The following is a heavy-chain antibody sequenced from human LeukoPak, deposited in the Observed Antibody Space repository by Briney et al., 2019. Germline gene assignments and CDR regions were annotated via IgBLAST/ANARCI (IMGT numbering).Heavy chain of an antibody. Sequence: GGSLRLSCAASGFTFSSYWMTWVRQAPGKGLEWVANINGDGSELYYVDSVKGRFTISGDNAKNSLFLQMNSLGAEDTALYYCARDNILPAAHYIDVWGKGATVTVSS. V-gene: IGHV3-7*01. D-gene: IGHD2-2*01. CDR3: ARDNILPAAHYIDV. J-gene: IGHJ6*03. CDR1: GFTFSSYW. CDR2: INGDGSEL.